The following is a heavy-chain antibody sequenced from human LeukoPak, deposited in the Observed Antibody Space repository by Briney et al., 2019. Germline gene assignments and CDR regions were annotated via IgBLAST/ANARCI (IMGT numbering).Heavy chain of an antibody. CDR2: IYYSGST. Sequence: SETLSLTCTVSGGSISSYYWSWIRQPPGKGLEWIGYIYYSGSTNYNPSLKSRVTISVDTSKNQFSLKLSSVTAADTAVYYCARDLGSSSCNWGQGTLVTVSS. CDR1: GGSISSYY. V-gene: IGHV4-59*12. CDR3: ARDLGSSSCN. D-gene: IGHD6-6*01. J-gene: IGHJ4*02.